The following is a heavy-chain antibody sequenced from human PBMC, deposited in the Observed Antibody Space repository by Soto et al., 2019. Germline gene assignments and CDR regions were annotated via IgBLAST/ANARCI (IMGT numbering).Heavy chain of an antibody. CDR3: ARDTASGWHSQDY. Sequence: GSVKVSCKASDYPFTSYGINWVRQAPGQGLEWMGWISAYNGNTKYSQKVQGRVTMTTDTSTSTAYMELRSLRSDDTAVYYCARDTASGWHSQDYWGQGTMVTVS. D-gene: IGHD6-19*01. CDR2: ISAYNGNT. V-gene: IGHV1-18*01. J-gene: IGHJ4*02. CDR1: DYPFTSYG.